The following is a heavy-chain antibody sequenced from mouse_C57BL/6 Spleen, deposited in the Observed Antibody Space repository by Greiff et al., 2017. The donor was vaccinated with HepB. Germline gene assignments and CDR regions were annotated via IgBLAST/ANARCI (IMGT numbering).Heavy chain of an antibody. CDR1: GYTFTDYE. D-gene: IGHD1-1*01. CDR2: IDPETGGT. J-gene: IGHJ2*01. CDR3: THYGSSYFDY. V-gene: IGHV1-15*01. Sequence: QVHVKQSGAELVRPGASVTLSCKASGYTFTDYEMHWVKQTPVHGLEWIGAIDPETGGTAYNQKFKGKAILTADKSSSTAYMELRSLTSEDSAVYYCTHYGSSYFDYWGQGTTLTVSS.